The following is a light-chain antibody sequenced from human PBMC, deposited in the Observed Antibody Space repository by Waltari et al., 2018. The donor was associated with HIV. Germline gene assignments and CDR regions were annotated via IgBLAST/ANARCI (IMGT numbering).Light chain of an antibody. J-gene: IGKJ5*01. V-gene: IGKV3-11*01. CDR2: EAS. CDR1: QSISSS. CDR3: PQRSNWLSIT. Sequence: EIILTQSPATLSVSPGDTATLSCRASQSISSSLAWYQHKPGQAPRLLIYEASKRATGIPARFSGSGSGTDFTLTVSRLEPEDFAVYYCPQRSNWLSITFGQGTRLEIK.